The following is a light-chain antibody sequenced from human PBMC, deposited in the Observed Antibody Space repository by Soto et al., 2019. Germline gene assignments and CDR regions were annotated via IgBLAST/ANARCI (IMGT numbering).Light chain of an antibody. V-gene: IGKV3-20*01. CDR2: GAS. J-gene: IGKJ1*01. CDR1: QSVSSSY. CDR3: QQYGTSSWT. Sequence: ETATXSCGASQSVSSSYLAWYQQKPGQAPRLIIYGASSRPTGITDRFSGSGSGTDFTLTISRLEPEDFAVYYCQQYGTSSWTFGQGTKLEIK.